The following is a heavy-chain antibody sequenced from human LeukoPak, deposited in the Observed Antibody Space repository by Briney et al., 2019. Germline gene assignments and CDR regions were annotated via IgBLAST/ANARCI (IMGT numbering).Heavy chain of an antibody. CDR1: GFMFSSSW. V-gene: IGHV3-7*01. J-gene: IGHJ3*02. D-gene: IGHD6-13*01. CDR3: ARFIASPGPDAFDI. CDR2: IKQDGIET. Sequence: GGSLRLSCAASGFMFSSSWMTWVRQAPGQRLEWLANIKQDGIETYYLDSVKGRFTISRDSARNSVYLQMNSLRADETAVYFCARFIASPGPDAFDIWGQGTLVTVSS.